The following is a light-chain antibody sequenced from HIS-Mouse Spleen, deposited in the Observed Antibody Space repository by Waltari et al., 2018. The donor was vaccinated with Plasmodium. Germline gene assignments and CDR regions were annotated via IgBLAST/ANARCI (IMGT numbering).Light chain of an antibody. CDR2: DVS. J-gene: IGLJ2*01. Sequence: QSALTQPASVSGSPGQSITISCTGTSSDVGGYKYVSWYQPHTGKAPKLMIYDVSNRPSGVSNRFSGSKSGNTASLTISGLQAEDEADYYCSSYTSSSTLYVVFGGGTKLTVL. CDR1: SSDVGGYKY. CDR3: SSYTSSSTLYVV. V-gene: IGLV2-14*03.